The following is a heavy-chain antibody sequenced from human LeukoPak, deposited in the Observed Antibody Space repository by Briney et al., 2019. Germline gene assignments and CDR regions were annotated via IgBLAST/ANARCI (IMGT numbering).Heavy chain of an antibody. V-gene: IGHV1-2*02. D-gene: IGHD3-10*01. J-gene: IGHJ4*02. CDR3: ARDRDYGSGIFDY. Sequence: ASVKVSCKASGYTFTGYYMHWVRQAPGQGLEWMGWINPNSGGTNYAQKFQGRVTMTRDTAISTAYMELNRLRSDDTAVYYCARDRDYGSGIFDYWGQGTLVTVSS. CDR2: INPNSGGT. CDR1: GYTFTGYY.